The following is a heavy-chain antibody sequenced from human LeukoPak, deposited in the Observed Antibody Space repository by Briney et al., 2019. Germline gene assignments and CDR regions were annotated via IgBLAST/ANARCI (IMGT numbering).Heavy chain of an antibody. D-gene: IGHD4-17*01. Sequence: GGSLRLSCAASGFSFNSYWMSWVRQAPGAGLEWVANIRQDGSERYYADSLKGRFTISRDNAKNSLYLQMNSLRAEDTAVYYCARQGTNYGDYAVYWGQGTLVTVSS. V-gene: IGHV3-7*01. CDR1: GFSFNSYW. J-gene: IGHJ4*02. CDR3: ARQGTNYGDYAVY. CDR2: IRQDGSER.